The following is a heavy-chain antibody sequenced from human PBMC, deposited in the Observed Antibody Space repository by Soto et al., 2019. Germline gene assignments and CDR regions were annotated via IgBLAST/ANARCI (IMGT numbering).Heavy chain of an antibody. CDR2: ISYDGSNK. D-gene: IGHD6-13*01. J-gene: IGHJ4*02. Sequence: QVQLVESGGGVVQPGRSLRLSCAASGFTFSSYGMHWVRQAPGKGLEWVAVISYDGSNKYYADSVKGRFTISRDNSKNTLYLQMKSLRAEDTAVYYCAKDLGGSSWYLGYWGQGTLVTVSS. CDR3: AKDLGGSSWYLGY. V-gene: IGHV3-30*18. CDR1: GFTFSSYG.